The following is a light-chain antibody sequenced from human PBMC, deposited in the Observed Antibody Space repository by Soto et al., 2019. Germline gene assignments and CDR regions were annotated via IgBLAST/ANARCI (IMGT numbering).Light chain of an antibody. CDR3: QQYDNWPRWT. CDR2: GAS. V-gene: IGKV3-15*01. CDR1: QSVSSN. J-gene: IGKJ1*01. Sequence: EIVMTQSPATLSVSPGERATLSCRASQSVSSNLAWFQQKPGQAPRRLIYGASTRATDIPARFSGSGSGTEFTLTISSLQSEDFAVYYCQQYDNWPRWTFGQGTKVEIK.